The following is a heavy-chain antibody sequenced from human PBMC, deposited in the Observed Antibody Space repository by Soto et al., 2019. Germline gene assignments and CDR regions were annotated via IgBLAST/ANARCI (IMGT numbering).Heavy chain of an antibody. D-gene: IGHD3-22*01. CDR2: LYDSGST. J-gene: IGHJ3*02. Sequence: PSETLSLTCTVSGGSISRYYWGWIRQPPGKGLEWIGYLYDSGSTKYNPSLKSRVSISVDTSKNQFSLKLGSVTAADTAVYYCARGAIKYYYDSSGYSDFNDAFDIWGQGTMVTV. CDR1: GGSISRYY. CDR3: ARGAIKYYYDSSGYSDFNDAFDI. V-gene: IGHV4-59*01.